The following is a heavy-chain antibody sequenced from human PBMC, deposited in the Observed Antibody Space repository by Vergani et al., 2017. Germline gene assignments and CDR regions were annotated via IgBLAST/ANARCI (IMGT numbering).Heavy chain of an antibody. V-gene: IGHV4-34*01. D-gene: IGHD5-12*01. CDR2: INHSGST. J-gene: IGHJ4*02. CDR3: ARGKRGYEDY. Sequence: QVHLQQWGAGLLKPSETLSLACALYGGSFSGYYWSWIRQPPVKGLEWIGEINHSGSTNYNPSLKSRVTISVDTSKIQFSLRLSSVTAADTAVYYCARGKRGYEDYWGQGTLVTVSS. CDR1: GGSFSGYY.